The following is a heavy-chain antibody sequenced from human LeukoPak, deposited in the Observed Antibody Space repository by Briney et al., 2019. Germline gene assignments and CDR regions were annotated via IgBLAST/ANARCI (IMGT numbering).Heavy chain of an antibody. D-gene: IGHD2-15*01. Sequence: PSETLSLTCAVYGGSFSGYYWSWIRQPPGKGLEWIGEINHSGSTNYNPSLKSRVTISVDTSKNQFSLKLSSVTAADTAVYYCARGYPDIVVVVAPRRDYFDYWGQGTLVTVSS. CDR1: GGSFSGYY. J-gene: IGHJ4*02. CDR3: ARGYPDIVVVVAPRRDYFDY. CDR2: INHSGST. V-gene: IGHV4-34*01.